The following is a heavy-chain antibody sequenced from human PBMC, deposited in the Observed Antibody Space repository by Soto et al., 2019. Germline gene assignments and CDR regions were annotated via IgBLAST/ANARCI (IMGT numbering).Heavy chain of an antibody. D-gene: IGHD6-13*01. Sequence: QVQLVQSGAEVKKPGASVKVSCKATGYTFSNYGISWVRQVPGQGLEWMGWISVYKGKTNYAQKFQGRVIMTTATSTSTVYMELRTLRSDDTAVYYCARDHIIPAVGTLDYWGQGTLVIVSS. CDR3: ARDHIIPAVGTLDY. J-gene: IGHJ4*02. CDR2: ISVYKGKT. CDR1: GYTFSNYG. V-gene: IGHV1-18*01.